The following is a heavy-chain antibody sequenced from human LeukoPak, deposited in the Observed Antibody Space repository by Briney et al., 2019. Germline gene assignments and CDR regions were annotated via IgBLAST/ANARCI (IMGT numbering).Heavy chain of an antibody. CDR1: GYTFANYW. CDR3: ARSVVAASNDAFDI. D-gene: IGHD2-15*01. J-gene: IGHJ3*02. Sequence: GESLKISCKGSGYTFANYWIAWVRQMPGKGLEWMGIIYPGDSDTRYSPSFQGQVTISVDKSISTAYLQWSSLKASDTAMYYCARSVVAASNDAFDIWGQGTMVTVSS. V-gene: IGHV5-51*01. CDR2: IYPGDSDT.